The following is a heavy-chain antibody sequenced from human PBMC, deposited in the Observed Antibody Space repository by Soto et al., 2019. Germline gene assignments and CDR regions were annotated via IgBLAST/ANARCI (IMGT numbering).Heavy chain of an antibody. V-gene: IGHV3-33*01. CDR1: GFTFSSHG. Sequence: QEQLVESGGGVVQPGRSLRLSCGASGFTFSSHGMHWVRQAPGKGLEWVAVIRYDGSNKYYADSVKGRFTISRDNSKNXXYLQMNSLRAEDTAVYYCARGRGYSSSWSIYYFDCWGKGTQVTVSS. CDR2: IRYDGSNK. CDR3: ARGRGYSSSWSIYYFDC. J-gene: IGHJ4*02. D-gene: IGHD6-13*01.